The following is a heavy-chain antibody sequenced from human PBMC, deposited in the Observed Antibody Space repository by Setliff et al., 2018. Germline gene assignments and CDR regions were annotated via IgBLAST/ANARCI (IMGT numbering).Heavy chain of an antibody. CDR2: ISSSGSTI. Sequence: GGSLRLSCAASGFTFSSYSMNWVRQAPGKGLEWVSYISSSGSTIYYADSVKGRFTISRDNAKKSLYLQMNSLRAEDTAVYYCARDPNSGSYWNYYYYMDVWGKGTTVTVSS. CDR1: GFTFSSYS. V-gene: IGHV3-48*04. J-gene: IGHJ6*03. CDR3: ARDPNSGSYWNYYYYMDV. D-gene: IGHD1-26*01.